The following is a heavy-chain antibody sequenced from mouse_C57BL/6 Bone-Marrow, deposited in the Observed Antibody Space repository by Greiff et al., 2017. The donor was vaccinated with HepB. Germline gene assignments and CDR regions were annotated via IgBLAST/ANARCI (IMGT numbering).Heavy chain of an antibody. D-gene: IGHD1-1*01. CDR1: GYTFTDYY. Sequence: QVQLQQSGPELVKPGASVKISCKASGYTFTDYYINWVKQRPGQGLEWIGWIFPGSGSTYYNEKFKGKATLTVDKSSSTASMLLSSLTSEDSAVYFCAPAYYCGSSCGYAMDYWGQGTSVTVSS. CDR2: IFPGSGST. CDR3: APAYYCGSSCGYAMDY. J-gene: IGHJ4*01. V-gene: IGHV1-75*01.